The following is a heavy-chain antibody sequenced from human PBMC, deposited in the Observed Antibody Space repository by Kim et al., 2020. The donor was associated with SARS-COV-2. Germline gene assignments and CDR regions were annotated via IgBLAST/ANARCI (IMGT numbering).Heavy chain of an antibody. V-gene: IGHV3-33*06. D-gene: IGHD2-15*01. CDR3: AKARDCSGGSCYPEDYYYGMDV. CDR1: GFTFSSYG. CDR2: IWYDGSNK. Sequence: GGSLRLSCAASGFTFSSYGMHWVRQAPGKGLEWVAVIWYDGSNKYYADSVKGRFTISRDNSKNTLYLQMNSLRAEDTAVYYCAKARDCSGGSCYPEDYYYGMDVWGQGTTVTVSS. J-gene: IGHJ6*02.